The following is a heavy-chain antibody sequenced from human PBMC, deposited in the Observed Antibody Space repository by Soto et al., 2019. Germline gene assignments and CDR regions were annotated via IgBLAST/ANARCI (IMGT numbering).Heavy chain of an antibody. CDR1: GYTFTGYY. D-gene: IGHD5-18*01. Sequence: ASVKVSCKASGYTFTGYYMHWVRQAPGQGLEWMGWINPNSGGTNYAQKFQGWVTMTRDTSISTAYMELSRLRSDDTAVYHCARDSSRYSYGTISDYWGQGTLVTVSS. CDR3: ARDSSRYSYGTISDY. J-gene: IGHJ4*02. V-gene: IGHV1-2*04. CDR2: INPNSGGT.